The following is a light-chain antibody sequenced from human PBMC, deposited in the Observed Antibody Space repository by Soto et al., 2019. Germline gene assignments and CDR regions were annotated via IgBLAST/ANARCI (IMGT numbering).Light chain of an antibody. V-gene: IGLV3-1*01. CDR1: KLGDKY. Sequence: SSELTQPPSVSVSPGQTASITCSGDKLGDKYACWYQQKPGQSPVLVIYQDSKRPSGIPERFSGSNSGNTATLTISGTHAMDEADYYCQAWDSSILFGGGTKVTVL. J-gene: IGLJ2*01. CDR3: QAWDSSIL. CDR2: QDS.